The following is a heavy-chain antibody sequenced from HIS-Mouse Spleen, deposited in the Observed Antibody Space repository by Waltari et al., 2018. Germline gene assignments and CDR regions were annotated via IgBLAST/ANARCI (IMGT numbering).Heavy chain of an antibody. V-gene: IGHV3-7*01. CDR1: GFTFSSYW. CDR2: IKQDGSEK. J-gene: IGHJ4*02. D-gene: IGHD3-10*01. CDR3: ARWRPVGSGSYDY. Sequence: EVQLVESGGGLVQPGGSLRLSWAASGFTFSSYWMSWVRQAPGKGLEWVANIKQDGSEKYYVDSVKGRFTISRDNAKNSLYLQMNSLRAEDTAVYYCARWRPVGSGSYDYWGQGTLVTVSS.